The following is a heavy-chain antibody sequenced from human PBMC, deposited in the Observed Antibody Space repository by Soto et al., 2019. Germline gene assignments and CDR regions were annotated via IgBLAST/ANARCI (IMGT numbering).Heavy chain of an antibody. CDR1: GFSLNTGGVG. D-gene: IGHD3-10*01. J-gene: IGHJ6*02. V-gene: IGHV2-5*02. Sequence: ITLKESGPTLVKPTQTLTLTCTFSGFSLNTGGVGVGWVRQPRGKAMEWLALIYWDDDERYRPSLRSRLNITKDTINNQVVLTMTNMDPEETATYYCFRNWRYYGGDYYYGMDAWGQGTTVTVSS. CDR2: IYWDDDE. CDR3: FRNWRYYGGDYYYGMDA.